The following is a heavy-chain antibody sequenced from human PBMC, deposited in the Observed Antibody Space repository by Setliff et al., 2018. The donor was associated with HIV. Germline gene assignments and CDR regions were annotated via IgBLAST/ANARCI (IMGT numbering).Heavy chain of an antibody. D-gene: IGHD3-3*01. Sequence: SCKASGFTFSSYEMNWVRQAPGKGLEWVSYISSSGSTIYYADSVRGRFTISRDNAKNSLYLQMNSLRAEDTAVYYCARWGFHHYNFWSGYYQHYYYYGMDVWGQGTTVTVSS. CDR3: ARWGFHHYNFWSGYYQHYYYYGMDV. CDR2: ISSSGSTI. CDR1: GFTFSSYE. J-gene: IGHJ6*02. V-gene: IGHV3-48*03.